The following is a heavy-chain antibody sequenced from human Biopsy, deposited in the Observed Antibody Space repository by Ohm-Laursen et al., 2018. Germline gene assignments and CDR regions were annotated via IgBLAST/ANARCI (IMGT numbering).Heavy chain of an antibody. CDR1: GYTFTSYY. J-gene: IGHJ6*02. Sequence: ASVKVSCKASGYTFTSYYMHWVRQAPGQGLEWMGIINPSGGSTSNTQKFQGRVTMTRDTSTSTVYMELSSLRSEDTAVYYCARDWNSGWRLPGMVNYYYNGMDVWGQGTTVTV. CDR2: INPSGGST. CDR3: ARDWNSGWRLPGMVNYYYNGMDV. D-gene: IGHD5-18*01. V-gene: IGHV1-46*01.